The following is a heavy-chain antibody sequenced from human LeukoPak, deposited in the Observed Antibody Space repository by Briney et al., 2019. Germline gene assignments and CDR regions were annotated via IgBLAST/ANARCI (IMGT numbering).Heavy chain of an antibody. Sequence: ASVKVSCKVSGYTLTELSMHWVRQAPGRGLEWMGGFDPEDGETIYAQKLQGRVTMTTDTSTSTAYMELRSLRSDDTAVYYCAREAYDSSGYSPYFPDYWGQGTLVTVSS. V-gene: IGHV1-24*01. CDR1: GYTLTELS. CDR3: AREAYDSSGYSPYFPDY. D-gene: IGHD3-22*01. J-gene: IGHJ4*02. CDR2: FDPEDGET.